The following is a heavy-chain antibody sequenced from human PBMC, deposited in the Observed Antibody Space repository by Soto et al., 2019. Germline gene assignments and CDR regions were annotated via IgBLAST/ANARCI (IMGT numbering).Heavy chain of an antibody. CDR2: ISSDGRST. J-gene: IGHJ4*02. CDR1: GFTFSNYP. D-gene: IGHD2-8*01. V-gene: IGHV3-74*01. CDR3: ERVGNGEGYY. Sequence: EVQLVESGGDLVQPGGSLRLSCAASGFTFSNYPMYWVRQTPGKGLVWVSRISSDGRSTIYADSVKGRFTISRDNARNTLYLQMNTLRAEATAVYYCERVGNGEGYYWGQGTLVTVSS.